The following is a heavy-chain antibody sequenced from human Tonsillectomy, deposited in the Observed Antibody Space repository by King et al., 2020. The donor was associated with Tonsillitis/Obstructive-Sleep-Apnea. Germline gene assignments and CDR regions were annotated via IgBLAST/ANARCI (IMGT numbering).Heavy chain of an antibody. Sequence: VQLQQWGAGLLKPSETLSLTCAVYGGSFTDYFWTWIRQPPGKGLEGIGEISHSGSTIYNPSLQSRVTISVDTSKNQFFLKLSSINAADTAIYYCARGVVTGSYYNAYMDVWGQGTTVTVSS. V-gene: IGHV4-34*01. D-gene: IGHD1-14*01. CDR1: GGSFTDYF. J-gene: IGHJ6*03. CDR2: ISHSGST. CDR3: ARGVVTGSYYNAYMDV.